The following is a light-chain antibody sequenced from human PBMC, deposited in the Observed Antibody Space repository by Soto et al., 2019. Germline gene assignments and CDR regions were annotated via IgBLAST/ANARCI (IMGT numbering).Light chain of an antibody. CDR1: STDVGGYNA. Sequence: QSVLSQPASVSGSPGQTITISCTGTSTDVGGYNAVSWYQHHPGKAPKLIIYEVTHRPSGVSDRFSASKSGNTASLTISGLQAEGEADYYCNSFRVSHLYVFGTGTKVTVL. V-gene: IGLV2-14*01. CDR3: NSFRVSHLYV. J-gene: IGLJ1*01. CDR2: EVT.